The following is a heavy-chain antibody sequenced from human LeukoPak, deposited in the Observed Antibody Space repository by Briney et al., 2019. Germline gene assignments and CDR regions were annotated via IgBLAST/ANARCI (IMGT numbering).Heavy chain of an antibody. Sequence: GGSLRLSCAASGFTFNMHGMQWVRQAPGKGLERVSFIRYDATNQYYADSVKGRFTISRDNSKNTLHLQMNSLRAEDTAVYYCTKGFGSSWYSGDYWGQGTLVIVSS. V-gene: IGHV3-30*02. D-gene: IGHD1-26*01. CDR3: TKGFGSSWYSGDY. J-gene: IGHJ4*02. CDR1: GFTFNMHG. CDR2: IRYDATNQ.